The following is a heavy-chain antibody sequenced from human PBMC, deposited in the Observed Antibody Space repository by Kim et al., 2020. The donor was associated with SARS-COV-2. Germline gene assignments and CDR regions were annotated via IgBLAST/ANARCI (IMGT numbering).Heavy chain of an antibody. D-gene: IGHD2-8*01. J-gene: IGHJ5*02. CDR3: ARQYGDGQNNWFDP. V-gene: IGHV5-10-1*01. Sequence: SPSFQGHVTISADKSISTAYLQWSSLKASDTAMYYCARQYGDGQNNWFDPWGQGTLVTVSS.